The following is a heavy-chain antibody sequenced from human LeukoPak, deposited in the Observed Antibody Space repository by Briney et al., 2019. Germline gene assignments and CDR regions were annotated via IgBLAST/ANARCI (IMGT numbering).Heavy chain of an antibody. V-gene: IGHV3-64*01. CDR3: AKVGLTVTTILDYFDY. D-gene: IGHD4-11*01. Sequence: GGSLRLSCAASGFTFSSYAMHWVRQAPGKGLEYVSAISSNGGSTYYANSVKGRFTISRDNSKNTLYLQMNSLRAEDTAVYYCAKVGLTVTTILDYFDYWGQGTLVTVSS. CDR1: GFTFSSYA. J-gene: IGHJ4*02. CDR2: ISSNGGST.